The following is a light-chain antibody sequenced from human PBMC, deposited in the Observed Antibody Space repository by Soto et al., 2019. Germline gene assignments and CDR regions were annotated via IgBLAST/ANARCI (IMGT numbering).Light chain of an antibody. J-gene: IGLJ1*01. CDR1: SSNVGAYNL. CDR3: CSYAGTGTYV. V-gene: IGLV2-23*01. CDR2: EGS. Sequence: QSALTQPASVSGSPGQSITISCTGSSSNVGAYNLVSWYQQHPGKAPKLMIHEGSKRPSGVSNRFSGSKSGNTASLTISGLQAEDEADYYCCSYAGTGTYVFGTGTKLTVL.